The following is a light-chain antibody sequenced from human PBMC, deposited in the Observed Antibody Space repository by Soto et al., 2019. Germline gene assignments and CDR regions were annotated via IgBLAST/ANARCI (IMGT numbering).Light chain of an antibody. CDR1: QSVHTY. CDR2: GTS. J-gene: IGKJ5*01. Sequence: ESVLTQSTGTLSLSPGERATVFCRARQSVHTYLAWYQLKPGQAPRLLIYGTSSRATGTPGRFSGSGYGTDFTLSISNMEPEDFAVYYCQQYATSPTTFGQGARLDNK. CDR3: QQYATSPTT. V-gene: IGKV3-20*01.